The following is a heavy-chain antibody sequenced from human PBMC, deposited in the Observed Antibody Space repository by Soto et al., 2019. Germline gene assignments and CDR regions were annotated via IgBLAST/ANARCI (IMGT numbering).Heavy chain of an antibody. CDR2: ISGSGGST. J-gene: IGHJ4*02. CDR1: GFTFSNYA. D-gene: IGHD6-13*01. CDR3: AKDRYSSSWSIDY. V-gene: IGHV3-23*01. Sequence: PGGSLRLSCAASGFTFSNYAMTWVRQAPGKGLEWVSSISGSGGSTYFADSVKGRFTISRDNSKNTLYLQMNSLRAEDTAVYYCAKDRYSSSWSIDYWGQGTLVTVSS.